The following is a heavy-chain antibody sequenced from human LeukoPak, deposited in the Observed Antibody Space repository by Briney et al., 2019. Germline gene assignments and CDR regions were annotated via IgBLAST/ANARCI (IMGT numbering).Heavy chain of an antibody. Sequence: GESLKISCKGSGYSSTSYWIGWVRQMPGNGLEWMGIIYPGDSDTRYSPSFQGQVTISADQSISTAYLQWSRLKASDSAMYYCATNTMFRGIHAFDIWGQGTTVTVSS. CDR2: IYPGDSDT. CDR3: ATNTMFRGIHAFDI. V-gene: IGHV5-51*01. D-gene: IGHD3-10*01. J-gene: IGHJ3*02. CDR1: GYSSTSYW.